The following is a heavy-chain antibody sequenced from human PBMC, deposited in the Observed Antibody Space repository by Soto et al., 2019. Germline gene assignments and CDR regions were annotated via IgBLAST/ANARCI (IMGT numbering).Heavy chain of an antibody. CDR3: AREYSSTWYPFDY. D-gene: IGHD6-13*01. Sequence: GASVKVSCKASGYTFTGHYMHWVRQAPGQGFEWMGWINPNSGGTNYAQKFQGRVTMTRDTSISTAYMELNRLRSDDTAVFYCAREYSSTWYPFDYWGQGTLVTAPQ. CDR1: GYTFTGHY. CDR2: INPNSGGT. V-gene: IGHV1-2*02. J-gene: IGHJ4*02.